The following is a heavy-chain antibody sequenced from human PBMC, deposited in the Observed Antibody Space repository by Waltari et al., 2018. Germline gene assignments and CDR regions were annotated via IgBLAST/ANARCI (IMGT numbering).Heavy chain of an antibody. J-gene: IGHJ1*01. CDR1: GSTFTSYA. CDR3: ARGDDSSGSIYFQH. CDR2: INAGKCNT. V-gene: IGHV1-3*03. D-gene: IGHD3-22*01. Sequence: QVQLVQSGAEVKKPGASVKVSCKASGSTFTSYAMHWVRKAPGQRLEWMGWINAGKCNTKYSQEFQGRVTITRDTSASTAYMELSSLRSEDMAVYYCARGDDSSGSIYFQHWGQGTLVTVSS.